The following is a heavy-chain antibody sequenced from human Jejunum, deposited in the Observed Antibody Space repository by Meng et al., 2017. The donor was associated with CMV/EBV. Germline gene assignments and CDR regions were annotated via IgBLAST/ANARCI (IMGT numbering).Heavy chain of an antibody. Sequence: SGFTFITYAMSWVRQAPGKGLEWVSGISDSGGRTYYADSVKGRFTISRDNAKNSVYLQMNGLRAEDAAVYYCARAIDYGDPNWFDTWGQGTLVTVSS. CDR3: ARAIDYGDPNWFDT. J-gene: IGHJ5*02. CDR1: GFTFITYA. D-gene: IGHD4-17*01. V-gene: IGHV3-23*01. CDR2: ISDSGGRT.